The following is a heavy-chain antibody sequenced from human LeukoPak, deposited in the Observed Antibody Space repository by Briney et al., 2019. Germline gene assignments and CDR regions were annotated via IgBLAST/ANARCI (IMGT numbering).Heavy chain of an antibody. V-gene: IGHV4-39*01. Sequence: SETLSLTCTVSGGSISNSRDYWAWIRQPLGKGLEWIANNYYSGSTYYSPSLKSRVTISVDTSKNQFSLKLSSVTAADTAVYYCANLISPGWLDSWGQGILVTVSS. J-gene: IGHJ5*01. CDR1: GGSISNSRDY. CDR3: ANLISPGWLDS. CDR2: NYYSGST.